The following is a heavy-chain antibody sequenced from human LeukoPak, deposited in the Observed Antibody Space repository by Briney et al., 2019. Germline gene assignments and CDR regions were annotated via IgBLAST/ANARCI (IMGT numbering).Heavy chain of an antibody. CDR1: GFTFSSYS. CDR3: ARDHDPPTDYDIFTGYSEPDAFDI. CDR2: ISSSSSYI. J-gene: IGHJ3*02. Sequence: GGSLRLSCAASGFTFSSYSMNWVRQAPGKGLEWVSSISSSSSYIYYADSVKGRFTISRDNAKNSLYLQMNSLRAEDTAVYYCARDHDPPTDYDIFTGYSEPDAFDIWGQGTMVTVSS. D-gene: IGHD3-9*01. V-gene: IGHV3-21*01.